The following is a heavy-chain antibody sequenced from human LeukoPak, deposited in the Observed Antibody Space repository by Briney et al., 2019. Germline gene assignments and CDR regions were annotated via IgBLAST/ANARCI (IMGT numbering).Heavy chain of an antibody. D-gene: IGHD3-9*01. V-gene: IGHV3-23*01. CDR2: ISGSGGST. J-gene: IGHJ6*03. CDR1: GFTFSSYA. CDR3: ARDPLTLYNYYMDV. Sequence: GGSLRLSCAASGFTFSSYAMSWVRQAPGKGLEWVSAISGSGGSTYYADSVKGRFTISRDNSKNTLYLQMNSLRAEHKAVYYCARDPLTLYNYYMDVWGKGTTVTVSS.